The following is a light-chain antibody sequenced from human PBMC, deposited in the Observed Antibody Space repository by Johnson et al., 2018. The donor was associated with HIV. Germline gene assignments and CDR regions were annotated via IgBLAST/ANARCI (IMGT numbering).Light chain of an antibody. CDR2: ENN. CDR1: SSNIGNNY. Sequence: QSLLTQPPSVSAAPGQKVTISCSGSSSNIGNNYVSWYQQLPGTAPKLLIYENNKRPSGIPDRFSASKSGTSATLGITGLTTGDEADYYCGTWDSSLSAGVFGTGTNVTVL. CDR3: GTWDSSLSAGV. V-gene: IGLV1-51*02. J-gene: IGLJ1*01.